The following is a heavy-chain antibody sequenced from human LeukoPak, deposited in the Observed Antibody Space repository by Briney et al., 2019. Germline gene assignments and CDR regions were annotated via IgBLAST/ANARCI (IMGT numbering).Heavy chain of an antibody. CDR2: INHSGST. V-gene: IGHV4-34*01. CDR3: ARGGPYGSGSSLDY. J-gene: IGHJ4*02. D-gene: IGHD3-10*01. Sequence: SETLSLTCAVYGGSFSGYYWSWIRQPPGKGLEWIGEINHSGSTNYNPSLKSRVTISVDTSKNQFSLKLSSVTAADTAVYYCARGGPYGSGSSLDYWGREPWSPSPQ. CDR1: GGSFSGYY.